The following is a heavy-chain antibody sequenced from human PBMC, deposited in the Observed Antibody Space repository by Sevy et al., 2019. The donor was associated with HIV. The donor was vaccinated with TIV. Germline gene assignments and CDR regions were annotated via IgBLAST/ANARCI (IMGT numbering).Heavy chain of an antibody. CDR3: AHTSYDTSGYYNHDAFDI. CDR1: GFSLNTTEVG. V-gene: IGHV2-5*01. J-gene: IGHJ3*02. D-gene: IGHD3-22*01. Sequence: SGPTLVNPTQTLTLTCTFSGFSLNTTEVGVGWIRQPPGKALEWLALIYWNDDRRYSPSLKSRLTITKDTSKNQVVLTMTNMDPVDTATYYCAHTSYDTSGYYNHDAFDIWGQGTMVTVSS. CDR2: IYWNDDR.